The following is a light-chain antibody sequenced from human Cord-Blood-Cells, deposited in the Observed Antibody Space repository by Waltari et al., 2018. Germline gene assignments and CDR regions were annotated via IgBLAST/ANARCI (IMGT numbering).Light chain of an antibody. CDR2: DVS. J-gene: IGLJ3*02. V-gene: IGLV2-14*01. CDR3: SSYTSSSTLV. CDR1: TSAVGGYTY. Sequence: QSALTHPASVSGSPGQSITISSPGTTSAVGGYTYVSWYQQHPGKAPKLMIYDVSKRPSGVSNRFSGSKSGNTASLTISGLQAEDEADYYCSSYTSSSTLVFGGGTKLTVL.